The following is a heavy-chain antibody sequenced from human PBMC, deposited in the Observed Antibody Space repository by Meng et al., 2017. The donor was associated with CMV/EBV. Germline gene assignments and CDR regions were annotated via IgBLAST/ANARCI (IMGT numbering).Heavy chain of an antibody. V-gene: IGHV1-2*02. Sequence: ASVKVSCKASGYTFTNYDIYWVRQAPGQGLEWMGWINPNSGGTNYAQKFQGRVTMTRDTSISTAYMELSRLRSDDTAVYYCARDGGSSGSGWFDPWGQGTLVTVSS. J-gene: IGHJ5*02. CDR3: ARDGGSSGSGWFDP. CDR2: INPNSGGT. CDR1: GYTFTNYD. D-gene: IGHD3-10*01.